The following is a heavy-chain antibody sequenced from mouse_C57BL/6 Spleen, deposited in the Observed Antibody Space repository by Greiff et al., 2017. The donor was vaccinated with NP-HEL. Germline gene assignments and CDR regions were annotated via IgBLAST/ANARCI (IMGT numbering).Heavy chain of an antibody. V-gene: IGHV3-6*01. Sequence: EVKLVESGPGLVKPSQSLSLTCSVTGYSITSGYYWNWIRQFPGNNLEWMGYISYDGSNNYNPSLKNRISITRDTSKNQFFLKLNSVTTEVTATYYGAREGFYGLDAMDYWGQGTSVTVSS. CDR2: ISYDGSN. J-gene: IGHJ4*01. CDR1: GYSITSGYY. D-gene: IGHD2-2*01. CDR3: AREGFYGLDAMDY.